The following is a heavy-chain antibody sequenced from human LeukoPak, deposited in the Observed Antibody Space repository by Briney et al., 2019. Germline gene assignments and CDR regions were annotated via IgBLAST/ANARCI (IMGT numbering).Heavy chain of an antibody. Sequence: GGSLRVSCAASGFTFSNSWMSWVRQAPGKGLEWLTNIKEDGSKTYYVDSVKGRFTISRDNAKNSLYLQMNSLRAEDTAVYYCVRDYVWGTSNSDYWGQGTLVTVSS. J-gene: IGHJ4*02. D-gene: IGHD3-16*01. CDR2: IKEDGSKT. V-gene: IGHV3-7*01. CDR3: VRDYVWGTSNSDY. CDR1: GFTFSNSW.